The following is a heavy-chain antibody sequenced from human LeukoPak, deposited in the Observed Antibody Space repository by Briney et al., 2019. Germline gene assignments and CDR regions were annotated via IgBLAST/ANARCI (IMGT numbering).Heavy chain of an antibody. Sequence: ASVKVSCKASGYTFTCYDINWVRQATGQGLEWMGWMNPNSGNTGYAQKFQGRVTMTRNTSISTAYMELSSLRSEDTAVYYCARRYGSGYYYYYYYYGMDVWGQGTTVTVSS. CDR3: ARRYGSGYYYYYYYYGMDV. CDR2: MNPNSGNT. CDR1: GYTFTCYD. J-gene: IGHJ6*02. D-gene: IGHD3-22*01. V-gene: IGHV1-8*01.